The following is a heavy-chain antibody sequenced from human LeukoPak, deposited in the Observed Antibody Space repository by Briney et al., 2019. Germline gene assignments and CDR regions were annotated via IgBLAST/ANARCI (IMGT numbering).Heavy chain of an antibody. J-gene: IGHJ4*02. CDR2: ISNSGST. CDR1: GGSISSYY. Sequence: SETLSLTCTVSGGSISSYYWSWIRQPPGEGLEWIGYISNSGSTNYNPSLKSRVTISVDTSKNQLSLKLNSVTAADTAVYYCARTYGTSGYYTPLLGYWGQGTLVTVSS. V-gene: IGHV4-59*01. CDR3: ARTYGTSGYYTPLLGY. D-gene: IGHD3-22*01.